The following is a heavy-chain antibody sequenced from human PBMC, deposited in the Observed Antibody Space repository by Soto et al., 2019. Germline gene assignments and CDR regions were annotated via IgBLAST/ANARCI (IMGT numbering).Heavy chain of an antibody. Sequence: SETLSLTCAVSGGSISSGGYSWSWIRQPPGKGLEWIGYINHSGSTNYNPSLKSRVTISVDTSKNQFSLKLSSVTAADTAVYYCARAYYYGSGSQTIWAPFDYWGQGTLVTVSS. CDR2: INHSGST. CDR1: GGSISSGGYS. CDR3: ARAYYYGSGSQTIWAPFDY. J-gene: IGHJ4*02. V-gene: IGHV4-30-2*01. D-gene: IGHD3-10*01.